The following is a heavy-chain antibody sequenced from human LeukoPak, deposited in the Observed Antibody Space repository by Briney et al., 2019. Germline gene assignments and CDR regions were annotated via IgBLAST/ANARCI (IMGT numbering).Heavy chain of an antibody. D-gene: IGHD3-10*01. CDR1: GGTFSSYA. V-gene: IGHV1-69*06. Sequence: SVKVSCKASGGTFSSYAINWVRQAPGQGLEWMGGIIPIFGTANYAQKFQGRVTITADKSTSTAYMELSSLRSEDTAVYYCARPVGSLRGDPPGAWGQGTLVTVSS. CDR3: ARPVGSLRGDPPGA. J-gene: IGHJ4*02. CDR2: IIPIFGTA.